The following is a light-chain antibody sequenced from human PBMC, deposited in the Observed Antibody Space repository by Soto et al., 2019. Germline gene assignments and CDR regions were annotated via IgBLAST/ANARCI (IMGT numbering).Light chain of an antibody. Sequence: EIVLTQSRDTLSLSPGERATLSCRASQSVSSSYLAWYQQKPGQAPRLLMSAASSRATGIPDRFSGSGSGTDFTLTISRLEAEDFAVYYCQQSSSSPITFGQGTRLEIK. CDR1: QSVSSSY. CDR3: QQSSSSPIT. J-gene: IGKJ5*01. CDR2: AAS. V-gene: IGKV3-20*01.